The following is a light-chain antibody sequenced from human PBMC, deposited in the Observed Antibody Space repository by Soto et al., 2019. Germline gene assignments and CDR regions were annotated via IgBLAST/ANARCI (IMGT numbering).Light chain of an antibody. V-gene: IGKV3-15*01. Sequence: EIVMTQSPATLSVSPGERATLSCRASQSVNSNLAWYQQKPGQAPRLLIYGASSRATGIPARFSGSGSGTEFTLTITSLQSEDFAVYYCQQRINWPWTFGQGTKVDIK. CDR2: GAS. CDR1: QSVNSN. J-gene: IGKJ1*01. CDR3: QQRINWPWT.